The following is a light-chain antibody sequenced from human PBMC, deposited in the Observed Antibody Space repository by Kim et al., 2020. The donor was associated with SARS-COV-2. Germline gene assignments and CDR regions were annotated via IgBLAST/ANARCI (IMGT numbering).Light chain of an antibody. CDR3: AAWDDTVVGV. CDR2: RNN. V-gene: IGLV1-47*01. J-gene: IGLJ2*01. Sequence: PGQRVTISCSGSSSNIGANYVYWYQHLPGTAPKLLIARNNQRPSGVPDRFTASKSGTSASLVISGLRSEDEADYYCAAWDDTVVGVFGGGTKVTVL. CDR1: SSNIGANY.